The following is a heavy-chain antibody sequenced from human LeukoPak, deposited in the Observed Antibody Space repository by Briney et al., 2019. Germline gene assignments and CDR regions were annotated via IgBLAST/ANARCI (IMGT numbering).Heavy chain of an antibody. Sequence: ASVKVSCKASGYTFTGYYMHWVRQAPGQGLEWMGWINPKSGGTNYAQKFQGRGTMTRETSISTAYMELSRLRSDDTAVYYCARQVVARDYYFDYWGQGTLVTVSS. J-gene: IGHJ4*02. CDR1: GYTFTGYY. D-gene: IGHD2-15*01. CDR2: INPKSGGT. V-gene: IGHV1-2*02. CDR3: ARQVVARDYYFDY.